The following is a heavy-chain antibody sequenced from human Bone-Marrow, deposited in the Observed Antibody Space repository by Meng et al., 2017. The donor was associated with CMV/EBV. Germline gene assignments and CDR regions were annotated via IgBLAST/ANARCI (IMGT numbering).Heavy chain of an antibody. CDR2: ISSSGSTI. CDR3: ARDLSSSSSEGAEGGNYYYYYGMDV. J-gene: IGHJ6*02. CDR1: GFTFSDYY. Sequence: GGSLRLSCAASGFTFSDYYMSWIRQAPGKGLEWVSYISSSGSTIYYADSVKGRFTISRDNAKNSLYLQMNSLRAEDTAVYYCARDLSSSSSEGAEGGNYYYYYGMDVWGQGTTVTRLL. V-gene: IGHV3-11*01. D-gene: IGHD6-6*01.